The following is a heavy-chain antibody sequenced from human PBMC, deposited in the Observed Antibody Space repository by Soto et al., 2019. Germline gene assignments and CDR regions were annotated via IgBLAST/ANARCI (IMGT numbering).Heavy chain of an antibody. CDR3: ARHKVVTSPFDY. J-gene: IGHJ4*02. D-gene: IGHD2-15*01. CDR2: IYYSGST. CDR1: GGSISSSSYY. Sequence: SETLSLTCTVSGGSISSSSYYWGWIRQPPGKGLEWIGSIYYSGSTYYNPSLKSRVTISVDTSKNQFSLKLSSVTAADTAVYYCARHKVVTSPFDYWGQGTLATVSS. V-gene: IGHV4-39*01.